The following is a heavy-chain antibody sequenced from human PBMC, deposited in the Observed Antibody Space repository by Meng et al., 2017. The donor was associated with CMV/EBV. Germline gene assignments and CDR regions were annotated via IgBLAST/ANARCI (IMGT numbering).Heavy chain of an antibody. CDR3: ARESFGSHFDY. CDR2: ISYDGSNK. V-gene: IGHV3-30-3*01. D-gene: IGHD1-26*01. Sequence: GGSLRLSCAASGFTFSSYAMHWVRQAPGKGLEWVAVISYDGSNKYYADSVKGRFTISRDNSKNTLYLQMNGLRAEDTAVYYCARESFGSHFDYWGQGTLVTVSS. J-gene: IGHJ4*02. CDR1: GFTFSSYA.